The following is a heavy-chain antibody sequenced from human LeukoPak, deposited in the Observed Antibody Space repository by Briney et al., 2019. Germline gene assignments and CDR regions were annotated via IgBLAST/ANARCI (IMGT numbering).Heavy chain of an antibody. V-gene: IGHV3-74*01. CDR1: GFTFDDYA. Sequence: GGSLRLSCAASGFTFDDYAMHWVRQAPGKGLVWVSGINSDGSSATYADSVKGRFTISRDNAKNTLYLEMNSRRAEDLAVYYWAIGAVITPAFDNWGQGTLVTVSS. CDR2: INSDGSSA. J-gene: IGHJ4*02. D-gene: IGHD3-22*01. CDR3: AIGAVITPAFDN.